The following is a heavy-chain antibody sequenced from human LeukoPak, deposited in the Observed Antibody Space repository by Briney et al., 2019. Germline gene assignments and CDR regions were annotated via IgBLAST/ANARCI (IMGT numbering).Heavy chain of an antibody. CDR1: GFTVSTNY. J-gene: IGHJ4*02. Sequence: GGSLRLSCAASGFTVSTNYMNWVRQAPGKGLEWVGFIRGKAYGGTTEYAASVKGRFTISRDDSKSIAYLQMNSLKTEDTAVYYCTRDPARGGGFDYWGQGTLVTVSS. CDR3: TRDPARGGGFDY. V-gene: IGHV3-49*04. D-gene: IGHD3-16*01. CDR2: IRGKAYGGTT.